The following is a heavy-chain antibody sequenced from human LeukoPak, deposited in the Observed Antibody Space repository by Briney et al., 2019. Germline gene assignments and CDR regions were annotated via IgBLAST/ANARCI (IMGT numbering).Heavy chain of an antibody. CDR2: INSDGSST. CDR3: ARVAVTTVTDY. J-gene: IGHJ4*02. D-gene: IGHD4-17*01. CDR1: GFTFSSYW. Sequence: GGSLRLSCGASGFTFSSYWMHWVRRAPGRGLVWVSRINSDGSSTSYADSVKGRFTIPRDNAKNTLYLQMNSLRAEDTAVYYCARVAVTTVTDYWGQGTLVTVSS. V-gene: IGHV3-74*01.